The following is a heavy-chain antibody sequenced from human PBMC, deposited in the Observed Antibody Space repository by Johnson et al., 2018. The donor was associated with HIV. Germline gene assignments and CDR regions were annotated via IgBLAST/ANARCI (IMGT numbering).Heavy chain of an antibody. CDR1: GIIVTGNF. CDR3: ASKAAGTMHAFEI. Sequence: VQLVESGGGLVQPGGSLRLSCAASGIIVTGNFMSWVRQAPGKGLEWVSVINAGGDTYYADSVKGRFTISRDISKNTLYLQMNGLRAEDTAVYYCASKAAGTMHAFEIWGQGTMVTVSS. J-gene: IGHJ3*02. V-gene: IGHV3-66*02. CDR2: INAGGDT. D-gene: IGHD6-13*01.